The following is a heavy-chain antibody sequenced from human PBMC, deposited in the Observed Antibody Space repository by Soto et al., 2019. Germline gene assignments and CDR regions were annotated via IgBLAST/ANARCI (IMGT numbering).Heavy chain of an antibody. D-gene: IGHD3-3*01. V-gene: IGHV2-5*02. Sequence: QITLKESGPTVVNPTETLTLTCTFSGFSLTTSGVGVGWVRQSPGKAPEGLALIYWDDDKRYSTSLNSRLIITKDTSKNQVVLTMANVDPADTATYYCAHRVLRTVFGLVTTTAIYFDFWGPGTPVVVSS. J-gene: IGHJ4*02. CDR1: GFSLTTSGVG. CDR2: IYWDDDK. CDR3: AHRVLRTVFGLVTTTAIYFDF.